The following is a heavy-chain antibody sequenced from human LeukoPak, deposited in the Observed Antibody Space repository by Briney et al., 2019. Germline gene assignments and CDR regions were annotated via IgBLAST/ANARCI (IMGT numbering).Heavy chain of an antibody. CDR1: GFSFISYV. CDR3: AKEYTPSSPLGELDS. CDR2: IRHDEANE. V-gene: IGHV3-30*02. J-gene: IGHJ4*02. Sequence: GGSLRLSCEVSGFSFISYVMHWVRQAPGKGLEWVALIRHDEANEYYADSVQGRFTISRDTSKNTLYLQMKSLRAEDTAVYYCAKEYTPSSPLGELDSWGQGTLVTVSS. D-gene: IGHD6-6*01.